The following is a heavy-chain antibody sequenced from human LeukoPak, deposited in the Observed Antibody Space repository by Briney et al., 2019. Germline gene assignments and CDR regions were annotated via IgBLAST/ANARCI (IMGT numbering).Heavy chain of an antibody. CDR3: ARGRFLEWLLFLGTLAFDI. CDR2: INHSGST. Sequence: SETLSLTCAVYGGSFSGYYWSWIRQPPGKGLEWIGEINHSGSTNYNPSLKSRVTISVGTSKNQFSLKLSSVTAADTAVYYCARGRFLEWLLFLGTLAFDIWGQGTMVTVSS. J-gene: IGHJ3*02. CDR1: GGSFSGYY. V-gene: IGHV4-34*01. D-gene: IGHD3-3*01.